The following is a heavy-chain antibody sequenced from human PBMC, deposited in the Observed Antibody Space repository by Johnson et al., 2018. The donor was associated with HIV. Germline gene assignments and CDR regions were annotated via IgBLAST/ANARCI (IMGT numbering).Heavy chain of an antibody. CDR1: GFTFMSNA. V-gene: IGHV3-30*14. D-gene: IGHD3-3*01. CDR2: MSYDGVKT. Sequence: QMQLVESGGGVVQPGRSLRLSCEASGFTFMSNAMHWVRQAPGKGLQWVALMSYDGVKTYYADSVKGRFTISGDSSKNTVFLQMNSLRVEDTAVYFCARVGISDYDLAAFDIWGQGTMVTVSS. CDR3: ARVGISDYDLAAFDI. J-gene: IGHJ3*02.